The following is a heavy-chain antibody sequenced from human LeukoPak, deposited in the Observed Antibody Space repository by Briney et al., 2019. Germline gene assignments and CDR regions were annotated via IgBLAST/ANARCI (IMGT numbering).Heavy chain of an antibody. D-gene: IGHD3-10*01. V-gene: IGHV3-30*18. CDR1: GFSFSLYG. CDR3: AKDGRGRTFFGDIEY. CDR2: ISNDGDSE. J-gene: IGHJ4*02. Sequence: GGSLRLSCAASGFSFSLYGMHWVHQAPGKGLEWVAVISNDGDSEYYSDSVKGRFTISRDNAKDTLYLQMDSLRRDDTAVYFCAKDGRGRTFFGDIEYWGQGTLVAVSS.